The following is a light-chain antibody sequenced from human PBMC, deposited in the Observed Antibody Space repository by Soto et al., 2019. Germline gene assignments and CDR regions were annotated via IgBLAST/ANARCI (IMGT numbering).Light chain of an antibody. Sequence: QSALTQPASVSGPPGQSITISCTGTSSDVVGYNYVSWYQQHPGKAPKLMIYDVSNRPSGVSNRFSGSKSGNTASLTISGLQAEDEADYYCNSYTSSSTLNYVFGTGTKVTVL. CDR1: SSDVVGYNY. V-gene: IGLV2-14*01. J-gene: IGLJ1*01. CDR2: DVS. CDR3: NSYTSSSTLNYV.